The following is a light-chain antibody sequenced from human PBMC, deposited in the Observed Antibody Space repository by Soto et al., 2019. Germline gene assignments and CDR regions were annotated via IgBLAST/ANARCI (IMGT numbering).Light chain of an antibody. CDR1: ESIRTW. CDR2: DAS. Sequence: DIQMTQSPSTLSASIGDRVTITCRASESIRTWLAWYQHKPGKAPKFLIYDASSLESGVPSRFSGSGSGTEFTLTISSMQPDDFATYYCQQYHGYSRTFGQGTKVDIK. V-gene: IGKV1-5*01. J-gene: IGKJ1*01. CDR3: QQYHGYSRT.